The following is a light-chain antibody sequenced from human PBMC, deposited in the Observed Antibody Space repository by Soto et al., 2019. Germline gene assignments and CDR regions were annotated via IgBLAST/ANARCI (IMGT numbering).Light chain of an antibody. Sequence: EVVMRQFPVTLSGSPGEGATLSCRASQGIGDTLDCYQHRPGRTPRLLIYDTSTRATGVPTRFSGSRSGAEFTHTINSLQSEDFAVYYCQPYNNWPLTFGGGTKVDIK. CDR3: QPYNNWPLT. CDR2: DTS. CDR1: QGIGDT. J-gene: IGKJ4*01. V-gene: IGKV3-15*01.